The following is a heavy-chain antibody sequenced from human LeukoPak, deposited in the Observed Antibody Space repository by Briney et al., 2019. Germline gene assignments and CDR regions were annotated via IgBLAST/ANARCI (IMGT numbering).Heavy chain of an antibody. CDR3: TTDPLQWFTFDC. D-gene: IGHD3-10*01. CDR2: IKRIIDGGTT. CDR1: GFTFSNTW. V-gene: IGHV3-15*01. J-gene: IGHJ4*02. Sequence: GGSLRLSCAASGFTFSNTWMNWVRQAPGKGLEWVGRIKRIIDGGTTDYAAPVKGRFTVSRDDSINTLYLQMNSLKTEDTAVYYCTTDPLQWFTFDCWGQGTLVTVSS.